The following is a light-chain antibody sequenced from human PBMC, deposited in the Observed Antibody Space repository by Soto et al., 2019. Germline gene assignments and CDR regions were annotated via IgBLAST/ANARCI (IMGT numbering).Light chain of an antibody. CDR1: SSDVGGRDW. CDR2: DFS. Sequence: QSALTQPASVSGSPGESITISCTGTSSDVGGRDWVSWYQQHPGKAPKLMIYDFSHRPSGISDRFSGSKFGNTASLTISGLQADDEADYFCCSYATGSIYVFGTGTKLTVL. V-gene: IGLV2-14*03. J-gene: IGLJ1*01. CDR3: CSYATGSIYV.